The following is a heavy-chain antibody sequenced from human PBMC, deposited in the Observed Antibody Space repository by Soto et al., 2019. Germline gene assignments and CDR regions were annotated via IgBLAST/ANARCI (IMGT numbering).Heavy chain of an antibody. V-gene: IGHV1-46*01. CDR2: INPSGGST. CDR1: GYTSTSYY. J-gene: IGHJ5*02. CDR3: AREGGTMVRGVDSSSHRFDP. D-gene: IGHD3-10*01. Sequence: ASVKVSCKASGYTSTSYYMHWVRQAPGQGLEWMGIINPSGGSTSYAQKFQGRVTMTRDTSTSTVYMELSSLRSEDTAVYYCAREGGTMVRGVDSSSHRFDPWGQGTLVTVSS.